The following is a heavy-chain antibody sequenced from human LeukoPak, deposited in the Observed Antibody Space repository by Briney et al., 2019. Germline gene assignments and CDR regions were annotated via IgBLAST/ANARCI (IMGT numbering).Heavy chain of an antibody. J-gene: IGHJ4*02. D-gene: IGHD3-22*01. CDR3: ARLNYFDNSVVDS. CDR2: IYYSGST. Sequence: SETLSLTCTVSGGSISSSSYYWGWIRQSPGKGLEWIGSIYYSGSTYYNPSLKSRVTVSVDTSKNQFSLKLTSVTAADTAVYSCARLNYFDNSVVDSWGQGTLVTVSS. CDR1: GGSISSSSYY. V-gene: IGHV4-39*01.